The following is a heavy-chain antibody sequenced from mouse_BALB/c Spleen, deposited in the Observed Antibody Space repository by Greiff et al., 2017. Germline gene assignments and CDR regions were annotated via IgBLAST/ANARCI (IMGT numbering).Heavy chain of an antibody. V-gene: IGHV1-7*01. CDR2: INPSTGYT. D-gene: IGHD2-1*01. J-gene: IGHJ4*01. CDR1: GYTFTSYW. Sequence: QVQLQQSGAELAKPGASVKMSCKASGYTFTSYWMHWVKQRPGQGLEWIGYINPSTGYTEYNQKFKDKATLTADKSSSTAYMQLSSLTSEDSAVYYCARGDGNYYYYAMDYWGQGTSVTVSS. CDR3: ARGDGNYYYYAMDY.